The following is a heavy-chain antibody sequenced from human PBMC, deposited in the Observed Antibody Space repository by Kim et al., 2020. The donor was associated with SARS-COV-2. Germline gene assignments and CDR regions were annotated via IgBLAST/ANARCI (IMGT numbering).Heavy chain of an antibody. CDR3: ARARDSSGWYGPGY. V-gene: IGHV4-39*01. J-gene: IGHJ4*02. CDR1: GGSISSSSYY. D-gene: IGHD6-19*01. CDR2: IYYSGST. Sequence: SETLSLTCTVSGGSISSSSYYWGWIRQPPGKGLEWIGSIYYSGSTYYNPSLKSRVTISVDTSKNQFSLKLSSVTAADTAVYYCARARDSSGWYGPGYWGQGTLVTVSS.